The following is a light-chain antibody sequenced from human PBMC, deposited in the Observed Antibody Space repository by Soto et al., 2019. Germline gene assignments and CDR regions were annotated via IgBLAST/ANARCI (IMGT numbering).Light chain of an antibody. CDR1: QSVYSSY. CDR3: QQYGSRPYT. V-gene: IGKV3-20*01. CDR2: GAS. Sequence: EIVLTQSPGTLSLSPGERATLSCRASQSVYSSYIAWYQQKPGQAPRLLIYGASYRATGIPDRFSGSGSGTDFTLTISRLEPEDFAVYYCQQYGSRPYTFGQGTKPETK. J-gene: IGKJ2*01.